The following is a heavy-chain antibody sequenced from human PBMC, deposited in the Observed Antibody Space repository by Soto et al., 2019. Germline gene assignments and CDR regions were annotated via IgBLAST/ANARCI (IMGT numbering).Heavy chain of an antibody. J-gene: IGHJ4*02. CDR1: GGSISSGGYY. V-gene: IGHV4-31*03. Sequence: SETLSLTCTVSGGSISSGGYYWSWIRQHPGKGLEWIGYIYYSGSTYYNPSLKSRLTISVDTSKNQFSLKLSSVTAADTAVYYCARRAGALSSSYDLYFDYWGQGTLVTVSS. D-gene: IGHD3-16*02. CDR2: IYYSGST. CDR3: ARRAGALSSSYDLYFDY.